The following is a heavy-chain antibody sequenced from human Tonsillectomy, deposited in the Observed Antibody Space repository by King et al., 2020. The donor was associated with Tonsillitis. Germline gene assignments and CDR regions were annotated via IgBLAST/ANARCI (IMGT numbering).Heavy chain of an antibody. CDR3: ARPIPIHSRPSFHYGFDV. V-gene: IGHV1-69*12. CDR1: GGTFSSYA. J-gene: IGHJ6*02. CDR2: IIPVFGTA. Sequence: QLVQSGAEVKKPGSSVKVSCKASGGTFSSYAISWVRQAPGQGLEWMGGIIPVFGTANYAQKFQGRVAITADESTSTAYMELSSLRSEDTAVYYCARPIPIHSRPSFHYGFDVWGQGTTVTVSS. D-gene: IGHD6-6*01.